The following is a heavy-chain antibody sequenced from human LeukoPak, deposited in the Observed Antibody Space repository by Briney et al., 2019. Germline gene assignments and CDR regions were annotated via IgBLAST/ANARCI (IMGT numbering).Heavy chain of an antibody. J-gene: IGHJ6*02. D-gene: IGHD2-2*01. Sequence: SETLSLTCAVYGGSFSGYYWSWIRQPPGKGLEWIGEINHSGSTDYNPSLKSRVTISVDTSKNQFSLKLSSVTAADTAVYYRARGLVVPAAFTYYYYGMDVWGQGTTVTVSS. CDR2: INHSGST. CDR3: ARGLVVPAAFTYYYYGMDV. CDR1: GGSFSGYY. V-gene: IGHV4-34*01.